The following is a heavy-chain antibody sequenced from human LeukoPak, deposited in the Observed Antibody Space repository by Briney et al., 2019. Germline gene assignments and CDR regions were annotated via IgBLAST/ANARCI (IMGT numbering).Heavy chain of an antibody. CDR3: ARGHVVVVVAATRRNWFDP. J-gene: IGHJ5*02. V-gene: IGHV5-51*01. CDR1: GYNFANFW. D-gene: IGHD2-15*01. CDR2: IYPGDSDT. Sequence: GESLKISCKGSGYNFANFWIAWVRQMPGKGLDWMGIIYPGDSDTRYSPSFQGQVTISADRSVGTAYLQWSSLKASDTAMYYCARGHVVVVVAATRRNWFDPWGQGTLVTVSS.